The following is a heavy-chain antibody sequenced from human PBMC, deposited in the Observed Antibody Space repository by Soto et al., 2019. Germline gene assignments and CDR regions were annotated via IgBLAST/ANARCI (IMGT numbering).Heavy chain of an antibody. Sequence: GESLKISCKGSGYSFTSYWIGWVRQMPGKGLEWMGIIYPGDSDTRYSPSFQGQVTISADKSISTAYLQWSSLRASDTAMYYCARSYVSGYYDSSGYRGTYYYYGMDVWGQGTTVTVSS. CDR3: ARSYVSGYYDSSGYRGTYYYYGMDV. V-gene: IGHV5-51*01. CDR2: IYPGDSDT. J-gene: IGHJ6*02. CDR1: GYSFTSYW. D-gene: IGHD3-22*01.